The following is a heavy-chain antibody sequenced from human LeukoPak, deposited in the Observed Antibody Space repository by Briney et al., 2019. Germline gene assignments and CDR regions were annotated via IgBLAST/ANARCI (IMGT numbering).Heavy chain of an antibody. CDR3: ATPREDMATITNDAFDI. Sequence: PSETLSLTCTVSGSSIGTYPWSWIRQPPGKGLAWVGYIYTTWSTHYNPSLKSRVTMSLDTSEKQLSLTLGSVTAAHAAGFYCATPREDMATITNDAFDIWGQGTMVTVSS. CDR2: IYTTWST. D-gene: IGHD5-24*01. CDR1: GSSIGTYP. J-gene: IGHJ3*02. V-gene: IGHV4-4*09.